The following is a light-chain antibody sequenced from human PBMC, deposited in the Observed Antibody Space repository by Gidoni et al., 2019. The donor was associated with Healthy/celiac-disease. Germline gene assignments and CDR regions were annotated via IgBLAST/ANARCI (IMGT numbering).Light chain of an antibody. CDR2: QDS. CDR3: PAWASSTGV. V-gene: IGLV3-1*01. Sequence: SYELTQPPSVSVSPGQTASITCSGDKLGDKYACWYQQKPGQSPVLVIYQDSKRPSGIPERFSGSNSGNTATLTISGTHAMDEADYYCPAWASSTGVFGGGTKLTVL. J-gene: IGLJ2*01. CDR1: KLGDKY.